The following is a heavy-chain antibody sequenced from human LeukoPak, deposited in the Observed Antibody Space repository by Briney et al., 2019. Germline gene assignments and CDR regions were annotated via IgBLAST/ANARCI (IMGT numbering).Heavy chain of an antibody. V-gene: IGHV4-39*01. D-gene: IGHD3-10*01. CDR2: IYYSGST. CDR3: ARQKWFGESWYYFDY. CDR1: GGSISSSSYY. Sequence: SETLSLTCTVSGGSISSSSYYWGWIRQPPGKGLEWIGSIYYSGSTYYNPSLKSRVTISVDTSKNQFSLKLSSVTAADTAVYYCARQKWFGESWYYFDYWGQGTLVTVSS. J-gene: IGHJ4*02.